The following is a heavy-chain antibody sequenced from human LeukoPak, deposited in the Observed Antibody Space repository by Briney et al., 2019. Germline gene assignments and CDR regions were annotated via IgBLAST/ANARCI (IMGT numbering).Heavy chain of an antibody. CDR3: ARDPQSGSYYSEQNDY. V-gene: IGHV3-30-3*01. CDR1: GFTFSSYA. D-gene: IGHD1-26*01. Sequence: PGGSLRLSCAASGFTFSSYAMHWVRQAPGKGLEWVAVISYDGSNKYYADSVKGRFTISRDNSKNTLYLQMNSLRAEDTAVYYCARDPQSGSYYSEQNDYWGQGTLVTVSS. CDR2: ISYDGSNK. J-gene: IGHJ4*02.